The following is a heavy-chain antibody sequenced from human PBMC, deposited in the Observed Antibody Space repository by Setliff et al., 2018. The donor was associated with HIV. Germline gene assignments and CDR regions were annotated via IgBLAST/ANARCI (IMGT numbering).Heavy chain of an antibody. D-gene: IGHD2-15*01. J-gene: IGHJ4*02. CDR2: INHGGST. CDR3: ATALGYCSGGSCCPYYFDY. V-gene: IGHV4-34*01. CDR1: GESFSGYY. Sequence: PSETLSLTCAVYGESFSGYYWSWIRQPPGKGLEWIGEINHGGSTNYNPSLKSRVTISVDTSKNQFSLKLSSVTAADTAVYYCATALGYCSGGSCCPYYFDYWGQGTLVTVSS.